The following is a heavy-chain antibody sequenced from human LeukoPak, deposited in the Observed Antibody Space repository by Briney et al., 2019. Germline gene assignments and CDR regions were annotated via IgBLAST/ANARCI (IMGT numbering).Heavy chain of an antibody. J-gene: IGHJ4*02. D-gene: IGHD3-22*01. CDR2: ISYDGSNK. CDR3: ARAGYYYDSSGYSYLVDY. V-gene: IGHV3-30*04. CDR1: GFTFSSYA. Sequence: PGRSLRLSCAASGFTFSSYAMHWVRQAPGKGLEWVAVISYDGSNKYYADSVKGRFTISRGNSKNTLYLQMNSLRAEDTAVYYCARAGYYYDSSGYSYLVDYWGQGTLVTVSS.